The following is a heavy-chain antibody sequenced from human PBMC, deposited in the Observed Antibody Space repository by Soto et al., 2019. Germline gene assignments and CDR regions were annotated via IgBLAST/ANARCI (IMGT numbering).Heavy chain of an antibody. CDR3: ARGPGTSYFDY. V-gene: IGHV3-33*01. D-gene: IGHD2-2*01. Sequence: QVQLVESGGGVVQPGRSLRLSCAASGFTFSSYGMHWVRQAPGKGLEWVAVIWSGGSNENYADSVKGRFTISRDNSKNMLYLQMNSLRAEDTAVYYCARGPGTSYFDYWGQRSLVTVSS. CDR2: IWSGGSNE. CDR1: GFTFSSYG. J-gene: IGHJ4*02.